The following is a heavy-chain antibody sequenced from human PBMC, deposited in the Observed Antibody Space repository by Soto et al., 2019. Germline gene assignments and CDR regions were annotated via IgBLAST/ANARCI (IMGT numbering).Heavy chain of an antibody. CDR1: GFTFGDYV. V-gene: IGHV3-49*03. J-gene: IGHJ4*02. CDR3: TRDSSSWYDFDY. D-gene: IGHD6-13*01. CDR2: IRSKAYGGTT. Sequence: GGSLRLSCTGSGFTFGDYVMSWFRQAPGKGLEWVGFIRSKAYGGTTEYAASMKGRFTISRDDSKSIAYLQMNSLKTEDTAVYYCTRDSSSWYDFDYWGQGTLVTVSS.